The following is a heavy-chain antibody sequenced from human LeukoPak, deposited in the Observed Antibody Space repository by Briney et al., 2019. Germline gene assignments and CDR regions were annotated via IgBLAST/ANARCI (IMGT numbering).Heavy chain of an antibody. CDR2: IDDSGNT. Sequence: SETLSLTCLVSGGSMKRSYWTWIRQAPGKGLEWIGNIDDSGNTNYSPSFKSRVTISLDTSKNQFSLRVTSVTAADRALYFCARDSSPAALPYMDAWGKGTTVTVSS. CDR3: ARDSSPAALPYMDA. D-gene: IGHD2-2*01. CDR1: GGSMKRSY. V-gene: IGHV4-59*01. J-gene: IGHJ6*03.